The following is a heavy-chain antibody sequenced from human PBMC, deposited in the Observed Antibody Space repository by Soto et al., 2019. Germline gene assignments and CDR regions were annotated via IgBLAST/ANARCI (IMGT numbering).Heavy chain of an antibody. CDR3: ARTLTGWVAHYFDY. V-gene: IGHV2-26*01. J-gene: IGHJ4*02. CDR1: GFSLSNARMG. D-gene: IGHD5-12*01. Sequence: QVTLKESGPVLVKPTETLTLTCTVSGFSLSNARMGVSWIRQPPGKALEWLAHIFSNDEKSYSTSLKSRLTISKDTSKSQVVLTMTNMDPVDTATYYCARTLTGWVAHYFDYWGQGTLVTVSS. CDR2: IFSNDEK.